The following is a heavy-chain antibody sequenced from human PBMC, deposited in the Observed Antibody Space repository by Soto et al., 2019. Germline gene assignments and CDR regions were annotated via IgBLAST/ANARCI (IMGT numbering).Heavy chain of an antibody. CDR1: GFTFDDYA. J-gene: IGHJ6*02. CDR3: ARDVSSRPPYGMDV. Sequence: SLRLSCAASGFTFDDYAMHWVRQAPGKGLEWVSLISWDGGSTYYADSVKGRFTISRDNSKNSLYLQMNSLRAEDTAVYYCARDVSSRPPYGMDVWGQGTTVTVSS. D-gene: IGHD6-13*01. CDR2: ISWDGGST. V-gene: IGHV3-43D*04.